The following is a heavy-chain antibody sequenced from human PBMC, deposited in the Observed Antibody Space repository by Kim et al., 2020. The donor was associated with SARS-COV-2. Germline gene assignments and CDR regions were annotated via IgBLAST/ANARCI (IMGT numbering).Heavy chain of an antibody. CDR3: ARDQDDYVWGSYRYFDY. CDR1: GFTFSSYA. CDR2: ISYDGSNK. V-gene: IGHV3-30*04. J-gene: IGHJ4*01. D-gene: IGHD3-16*02. Sequence: GGSLRLSCAASGFTFSSYAMHWVRQAPGKGLEWVAVISYDGSNKYYADSVKGRFTISRDNSKNTLYLQMNILRAEDTAVYYCARDQDDYVWGSYRYFDY.